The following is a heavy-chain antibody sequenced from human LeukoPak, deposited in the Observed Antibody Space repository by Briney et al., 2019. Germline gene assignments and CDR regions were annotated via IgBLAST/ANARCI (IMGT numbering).Heavy chain of an antibody. D-gene: IGHD7-27*01. CDR1: GGSFSGYY. J-gene: IGHJ4*02. CDR2: INHSGST. CDR3: ARGRNWGPTFDY. Sequence: SETLSLTCAVDGGSFSGYYWSWIRQPPGKGLEWIGEINHSGSTNYNPSLKSRVTISVDTSKNQFSLKLSSVTATDTAVYYCARGRNWGPTFDYWGQGTLVTLSS. V-gene: IGHV4-34*01.